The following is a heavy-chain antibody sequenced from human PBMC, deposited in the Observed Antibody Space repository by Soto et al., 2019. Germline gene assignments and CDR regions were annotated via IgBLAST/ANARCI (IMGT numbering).Heavy chain of an antibody. CDR2: ISYDGSNK. D-gene: IGHD6-13*01. V-gene: IGHV3-30-3*01. CDR3: ARDPEDIAAAGTGRYYYYGMDV. Sequence: GGSLRLSCAASGFTFSSYAMHWVRRAPGKGLEWVAVISYDGSNKYYADSVKGRFTISRDNSKNTLYLQMNSLRAEDTAVYYCARDPEDIAAAGTGRYYYYGMDVWGQGTTVTVSS. CDR1: GFTFSSYA. J-gene: IGHJ6*02.